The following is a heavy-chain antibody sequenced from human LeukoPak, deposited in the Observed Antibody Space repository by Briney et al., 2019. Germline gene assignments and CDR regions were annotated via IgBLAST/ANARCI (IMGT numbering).Heavy chain of an antibody. Sequence: KTSETLSLTCVVYGGSFSGYYWSWIRQPPGKGLEWIGEIDQSRTTNYNPSLKSRVTISIDTSKKQFSLTLTSMTAADTAVYYCARVPHYYFGYGYFDTWGQGTRVTVSS. CDR2: IDQSRTT. CDR1: GGSFSGYY. D-gene: IGHD3-10*01. CDR3: ARVPHYYFGYGYFDT. J-gene: IGHJ4*02. V-gene: IGHV4-34*01.